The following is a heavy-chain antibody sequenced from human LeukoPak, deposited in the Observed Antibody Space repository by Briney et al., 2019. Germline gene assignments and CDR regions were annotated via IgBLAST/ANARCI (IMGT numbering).Heavy chain of an antibody. D-gene: IGHD3-22*01. CDR1: GHNFTDYW. J-gene: IGHJ4*02. CDR2: IHPSDSET. CDR3: ARVPDSSGYLFDY. Sequence: GESLKISCRASGHNFTDYWIAWVRQLPGKGLEWVGIIHPSDSETQYSPSFQGQVTISADKSISTAYLQWSSLKASDTAMYYCARVPDSSGYLFDYWGQGTLVTVSS. V-gene: IGHV5-51*01.